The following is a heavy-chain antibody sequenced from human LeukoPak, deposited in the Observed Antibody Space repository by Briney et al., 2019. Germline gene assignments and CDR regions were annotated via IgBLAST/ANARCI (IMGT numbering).Heavy chain of an antibody. CDR3: ARDTLYSYGYDY. CDR1: GYTFTGYY. CDR2: INPNSGGT. V-gene: IGHV1-2*02. D-gene: IGHD5-18*01. J-gene: IGHJ4*02. Sequence: GASVKVSCKASGYTFTGYYMHWVRQAPGQGLEWMGWINPNSGGTNYAQKFQGRVTMTRDTSISTAYVELSSLRSDDTALYYCARDTLYSYGYDYWGQGTLVTVSS.